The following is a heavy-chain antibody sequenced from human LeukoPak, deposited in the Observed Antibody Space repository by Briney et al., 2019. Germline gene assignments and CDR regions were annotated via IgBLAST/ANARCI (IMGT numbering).Heavy chain of an antibody. CDR1: GGTFSSYA. D-gene: IGHD1-26*01. CDR3: AIVSLPSEYSGSFDY. V-gene: IGHV1-69*13. Sequence: SVKVSCKASGGTFSSYAISWVRPAPGQGLEWMGGIIPIFGTANYAQKLQGRVTITADESTSSAHLARGSLKSEDTAVTYCAIVSLPSEYSGSFDYWGQGTLVTASS. J-gene: IGHJ4*02. CDR2: IIPIFGTA.